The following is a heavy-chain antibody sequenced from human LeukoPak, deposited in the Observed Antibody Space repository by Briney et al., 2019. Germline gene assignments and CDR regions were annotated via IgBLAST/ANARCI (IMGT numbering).Heavy chain of an antibody. V-gene: IGHV6-1*01. CDR2: TYYRSKWYI. Sequence: SQTLSLTCAISGDSVSSNKTGWNWVRQSPSRGLEWLGRTYYRSKWYIDYAVSLKSRITINPDTSKNQFSVQLSSVTPEDTAVYYCTRGGGAMDVWGQGTTVTVSS. J-gene: IGHJ6*02. CDR3: TRGGGAMDV. D-gene: IGHD3-16*01. CDR1: GDSVSSNKTG.